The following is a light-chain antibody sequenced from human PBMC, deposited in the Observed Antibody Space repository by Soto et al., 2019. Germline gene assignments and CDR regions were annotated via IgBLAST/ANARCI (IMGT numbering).Light chain of an antibody. CDR1: QSVSSSY. CDR3: QQYGSSPPLT. V-gene: IGKV3-20*01. J-gene: IGKJ4*01. CDR2: GAS. Sequence: EIALTQSPGTLSLSPGERATLSCRASQSVSSSYLAWYQQKPGQAPRLLIYGASSRATAIPDRFSGSGSGTDFTLTISRLEPEDFAVYYCQQYGSSPPLTFGGGTKVEIK.